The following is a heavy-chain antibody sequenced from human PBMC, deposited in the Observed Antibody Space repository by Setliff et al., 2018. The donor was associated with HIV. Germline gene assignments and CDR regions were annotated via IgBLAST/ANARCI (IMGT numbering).Heavy chain of an antibody. CDR1: GYTFTSYA. CDR2: LNPNSGGT. V-gene: IGHV1-8*02. Sequence: ASVKVSCKTSGYTFTSYAVHWVRQATGQGLEWMGYLNPNSGGTGYAQRFQGRLTMTGDTPVSTAYLELGSLRSDDTAVYYCATPMFPNYHDNSVLIDWGQGTPVTVSS. J-gene: IGHJ1*01. D-gene: IGHD3-22*01. CDR3: ATPMFPNYHDNSVLID.